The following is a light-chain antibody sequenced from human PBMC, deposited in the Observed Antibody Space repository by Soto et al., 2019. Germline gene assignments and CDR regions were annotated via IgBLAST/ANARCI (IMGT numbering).Light chain of an antibody. Sequence: QSALTQPASVSESPGQSVTISCTGSTRDIGGYNYVSWYQQHPGKAPKLIIYNVTHRPSGVSGRFSASKSGNTASLTISGLQAEDEADYYCSSFTTTSSLKLFGGGTKVTVL. CDR2: NVT. V-gene: IGLV2-14*03. J-gene: IGLJ2*01. CDR1: TRDIGGYNY. CDR3: SSFTTTSSLKL.